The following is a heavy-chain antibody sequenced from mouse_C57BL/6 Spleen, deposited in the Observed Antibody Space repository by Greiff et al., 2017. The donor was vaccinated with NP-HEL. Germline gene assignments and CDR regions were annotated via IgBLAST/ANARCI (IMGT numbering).Heavy chain of an antibody. Sequence: DVQLQESGPGLVKPSQSLSLTCSVTGYSITSGYYWNWIRQFPGNKLAWMGYISYDGSNNYNPSLKNRISITRDTSKNQFFLKLNSLTTEDTATYYCAHGPIDSSGYYAMDYWGQGTSVTVSS. D-gene: IGHD3-2*02. V-gene: IGHV3-6*01. CDR2: ISYDGSN. J-gene: IGHJ4*01. CDR1: GYSITSGYY. CDR3: AHGPIDSSGYYAMDY.